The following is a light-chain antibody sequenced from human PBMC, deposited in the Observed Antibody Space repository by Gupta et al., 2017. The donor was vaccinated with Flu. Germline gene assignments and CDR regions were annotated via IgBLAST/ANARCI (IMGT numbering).Light chain of an antibody. V-gene: IGLV3-21*02. CDR2: DDG. J-gene: IGLJ1*01. Sequence: SYELTQSPSVSVAPGQTATITCGGNNIGSKAVHWLMQRPGQAPVSVVYDDGDRPSGIPERFSGSNSATTATLTISEVEAGDEADYYCQVWDRTSEFVFGTGTKLSVL. CDR3: QVWDRTSEFV. CDR1: NIGSKA.